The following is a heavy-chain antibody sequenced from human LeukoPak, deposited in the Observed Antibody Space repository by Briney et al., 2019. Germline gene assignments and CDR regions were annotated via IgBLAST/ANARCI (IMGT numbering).Heavy chain of an antibody. V-gene: IGHV3-53*01. CDR3: ASRHCSGGDCYFAGADPFDH. CDR2: IYKDGKI. CDR1: GFTVSSTY. D-gene: IGHD2-21*01. Sequence: GGSLRLSCAASGFTVSSTYMSWVRQAPGRGLEWVSVIYKDGKIYYIDSVKGRFTISRDTSKNTLYLQMNSLRVEDTAVYYCASRHCSGGDCYFAGADPFDHWGQGTLVTVSS. J-gene: IGHJ4*02.